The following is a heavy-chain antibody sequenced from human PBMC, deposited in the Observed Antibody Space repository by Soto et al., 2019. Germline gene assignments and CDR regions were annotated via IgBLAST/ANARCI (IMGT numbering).Heavy chain of an antibody. CDR2: ISWNSGSI. V-gene: IGHV3-9*01. D-gene: IGHD2-2*01. CDR3: AKSPLGYCSSTSCYHYYYGMDV. J-gene: IGHJ6*02. CDR1: GFTFDDYA. Sequence: LRLSCAAPGFTFDDYAMHWVRQAPGKGLEWVSGISWNSGSIGYADSVKGRFTISRDNAKNSLYLQMNSLRAEDTALYYCAKSPLGYCSSTSCYHYYYGMDVWGQGTTVTVSS.